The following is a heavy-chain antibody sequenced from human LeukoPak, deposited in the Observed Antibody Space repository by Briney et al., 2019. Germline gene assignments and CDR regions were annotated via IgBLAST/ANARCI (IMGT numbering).Heavy chain of an antibody. V-gene: IGHV7-4-1*02. CDR3: ARGGQGDYVWGSYRPNWFDP. J-gene: IGHJ5*02. CDR1: GYTFTSYA. D-gene: IGHD3-16*02. Sequence: ASVKVSCKASGYTFTSYAMNWVRQAPGQGLEWMGWINTNTGNPTYAQGFTGRFVFSLDTSVSTAYLQISSLKAEDTAVYYCARGGQGDYVWGSYRPNWFDPWGQGTLVTVSS. CDR2: INTNTGNP.